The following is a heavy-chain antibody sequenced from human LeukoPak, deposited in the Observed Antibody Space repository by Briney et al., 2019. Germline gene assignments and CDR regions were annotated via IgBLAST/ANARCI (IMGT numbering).Heavy chain of an antibody. J-gene: IGHJ6*02. D-gene: IGHD6-6*01. CDR3: ARDSLEYSSSPGPCNV. CDR2: INPNSGGT. V-gene: IGHV1-2*02. CDR1: GYTFTGYY. Sequence: ASVTVSCKASGYTFTGYYMHWVRQAPGQGLEWMGWINPNSGGTNYAQKFQGRDTMTRDTSISTVYMELSSLRSEDTAVYYCARDSLEYSSSPGPCNVWGQGTTVTVSS.